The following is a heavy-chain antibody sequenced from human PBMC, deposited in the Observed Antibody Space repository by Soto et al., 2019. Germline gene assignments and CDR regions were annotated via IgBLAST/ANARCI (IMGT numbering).Heavy chain of an antibody. V-gene: IGHV3-74*01. J-gene: IGHJ3*02. CDR2: INSDGSST. CDR1: GFTFSSYW. Sequence: EVQLVESGGGLVQPGGSLRLSCAASGFTFSSYWMHWVRQAPGKGLVWVSRINSDGSSTSYADSVKGRFTISRDNAKNTLYLQMNSLSAEDTAVYYCARLDTAMVIAFDIWGQGTMVTVSS. CDR3: ARLDTAMVIAFDI. D-gene: IGHD5-18*01.